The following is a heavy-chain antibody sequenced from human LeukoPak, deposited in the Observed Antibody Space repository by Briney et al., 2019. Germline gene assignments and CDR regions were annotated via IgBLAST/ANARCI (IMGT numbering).Heavy chain of an antibody. J-gene: IGHJ4*02. Sequence: GAPLQISCKGSGSPFTSYWIGWVRQMPGKGLEWMGIIYPGDSDTRYSPSFQGQVTISADKSISTAYLQWSSLKASDTAMYYCARHLDSSGYLDYWGQGTLVTVSS. D-gene: IGHD3-22*01. CDR1: GSPFTSYW. V-gene: IGHV5-51*01. CDR3: ARHLDSSGYLDY. CDR2: IYPGDSDT.